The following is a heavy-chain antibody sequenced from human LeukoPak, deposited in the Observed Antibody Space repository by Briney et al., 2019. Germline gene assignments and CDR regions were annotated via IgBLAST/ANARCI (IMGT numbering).Heavy chain of an antibody. Sequence: PSETLPLTCSVSGDSLSNNNLAWVCIRRLPGEGLEWIGTMSFDEKLSDNDIPSYNPSLKGRATISAEKPKNQLPLKVKSVTAADTASYYCAALTLTGVAGRGWFDAWGQGPLVLVP. CDR2: MSFDEKLSDNDIP. V-gene: IGHV4-39*01. D-gene: IGHD3-3*01. CDR1: GDSLSNNNLA. J-gene: IGHJ5*02. CDR3: AALTLTGVAGRGWFDA.